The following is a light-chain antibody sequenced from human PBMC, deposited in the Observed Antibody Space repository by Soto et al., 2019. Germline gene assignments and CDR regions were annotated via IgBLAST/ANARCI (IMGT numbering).Light chain of an antibody. Sequence: QSALTQPASVSGSPGQSITISSTGTSSDVGGYNYVSWYQQHPGKAPKLMIYDVSSRPSGVSNRFSGSKSGNTASLTISGLLSEDEADYYCTSYTTNKTPLFGGGTKLTVL. J-gene: IGLJ2*01. CDR1: SSDVGGYNY. CDR2: DVS. CDR3: TSYTTNKTPL. V-gene: IGLV2-14*03.